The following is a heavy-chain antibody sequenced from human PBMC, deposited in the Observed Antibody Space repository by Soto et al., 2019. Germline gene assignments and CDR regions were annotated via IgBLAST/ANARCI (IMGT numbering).Heavy chain of an antibody. CDR1: GGSISSSSYY. D-gene: IGHD3-22*01. Sequence: QSQTLSLTCTVSGGSISSSSYYWGWIRQPPGKGLEWIGGIYYSGSTYYNPSLKSRVTISVDTSKNQFSLKLSSVTAADTAVYYCAGNYGGYYYYMDVWGKGTTVTVSS. J-gene: IGHJ6*03. CDR2: IYYSGST. CDR3: AGNYGGYYYYMDV. V-gene: IGHV4-39*01.